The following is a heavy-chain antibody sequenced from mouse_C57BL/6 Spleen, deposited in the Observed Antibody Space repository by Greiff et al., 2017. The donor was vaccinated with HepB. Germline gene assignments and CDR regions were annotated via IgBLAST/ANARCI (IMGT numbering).Heavy chain of an antibody. V-gene: IGHV1-64*01. CDR1: GYTFTSYW. CDR2: IHPNSGST. CDR3: ASPLLTTVVAEMDY. J-gene: IGHJ4*01. Sequence: QVQLQQPGAELVKPGASVMLSCKASGYTFTSYWMHWVKQRPGQGLEWIGMIHPNSGSTNYNVKFKSKATLTVDKSSSTAYMQLSSLTSEDSAVYYCASPLLTTVVAEMDYWGQGTSVTVSS. D-gene: IGHD1-1*01.